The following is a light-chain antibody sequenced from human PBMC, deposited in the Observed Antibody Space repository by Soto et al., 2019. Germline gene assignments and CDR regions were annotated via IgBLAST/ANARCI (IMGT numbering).Light chain of an antibody. V-gene: IGKV1-39*01. CDR1: QSISSY. CDR2: AAS. CDR3: QQSYTAPRT. J-gene: IGKJ1*01. Sequence: DIQMTQSPSSLSASVGDRVTITCRASQSISSYLNWYQQKPGRAPKLLMFAASSLQSGVPSRFSGSGSGTDFTLTISSLQSEDFATYYCQQSYTAPRTFGQGTKVDIK.